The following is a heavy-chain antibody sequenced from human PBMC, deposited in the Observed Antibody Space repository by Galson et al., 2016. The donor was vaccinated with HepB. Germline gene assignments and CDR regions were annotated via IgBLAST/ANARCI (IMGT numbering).Heavy chain of an antibody. CDR2: SRRDSGTI. V-gene: IGHV3-23*01. Sequence: SLRLSCAVSGFSFSSYAMNWVRQAPGKGLGWVSSSRRDSGTIHYADSVKGRFTNSRDNSKKSLYLELNSLRDEDTALYYFSTVGLSGSWDIWFDSWGQGTMVTVSS. D-gene: IGHD2-15*01. CDR3: STVGLSGSWDIWFDS. J-gene: IGHJ5*01. CDR1: GFSFSSYA.